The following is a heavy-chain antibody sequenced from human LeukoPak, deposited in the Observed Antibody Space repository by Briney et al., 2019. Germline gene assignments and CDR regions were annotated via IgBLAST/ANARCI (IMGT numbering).Heavy chain of an antibody. J-gene: IGHJ4*02. V-gene: IGHV3-66*01. CDR3: ATVSDLLFYFAP. D-gene: IGHD5/OR15-5a*01. CDR1: GFTVSSNY. CDR2: IYTGGNT. Sequence: GGSLRLSCAASGFTVSSNYMSWVRQAPGKGLEWVSLIYTGGNTYYADSVTGRFTLSRDNSKNTVYLQMNRLRVEDTAMYYCATVSDLLFYFAPWGQGTLVTVSS.